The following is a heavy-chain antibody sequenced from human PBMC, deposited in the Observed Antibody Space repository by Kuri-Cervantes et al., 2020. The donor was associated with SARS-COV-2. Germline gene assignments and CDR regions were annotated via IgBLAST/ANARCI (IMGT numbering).Heavy chain of an antibody. CDR1: GFTFSSYG. CDR3: AKGSYSSPLDYYYGMDV. V-gene: IGHV3-30*18. CDR2: ISYDGSNK. Sequence: GGSLRLSCAASGFTFSSYGMHWVRQAPGKGLEWVAVISYDGSNKYYADSVKGRFTISRDNSKNTLYLQMNSLRAEDTAVYYCAKGSYSSPLDYYYGMDVWGQGTTVTVSS. D-gene: IGHD6-13*01. J-gene: IGHJ6*02.